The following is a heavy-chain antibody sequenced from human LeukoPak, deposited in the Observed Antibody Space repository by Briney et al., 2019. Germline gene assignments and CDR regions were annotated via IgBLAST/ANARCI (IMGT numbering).Heavy chain of an antibody. D-gene: IGHD6-6*01. V-gene: IGHV4-39*07. CDR3: ARAIAARYFDY. CDR1: GDSISSSSYF. Sequence: PSETLSLTCTASGDSISSSSYFWGWIRQPPGKGLEWIGSIYYSGSTSYSPSLKSRVTISVDTSKNQFSLKLSSVAAADTAVYYCARAIAARYFDYWGQGTLVTVSS. J-gene: IGHJ4*02. CDR2: IYYSGST.